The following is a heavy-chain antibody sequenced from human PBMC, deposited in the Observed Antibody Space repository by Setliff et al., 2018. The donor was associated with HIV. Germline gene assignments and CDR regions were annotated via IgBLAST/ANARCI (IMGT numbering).Heavy chain of an antibody. J-gene: IGHJ6*03. D-gene: IGHD1-26*01. CDR1: GGSMRNYY. CDR2: INHSGST. V-gene: IGHV4-34*01. Sequence: PSETLSLTCSVSGGSMRNYYWSWIRQPPGKGLEWIGEINHSGSTHYNPSLKSRFIISVDTSKNQFSLKVNSMTAADTAVYYCARGARLLAAYSDRWDYFYMAVWGKGTTVTVSS. CDR3: ARGARLLAAYSDRWDYFYMAV.